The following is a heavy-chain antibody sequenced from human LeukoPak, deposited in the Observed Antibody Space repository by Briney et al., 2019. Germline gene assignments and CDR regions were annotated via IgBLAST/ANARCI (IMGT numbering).Heavy chain of an antibody. J-gene: IGHJ4*02. CDR1: GYSFTSYL. V-gene: IGHV5-51*01. D-gene: IGHD6-25*01. CDR3: ARPSISGQRGLDY. Sequence: PVEYLKISRKCSGYSFTSYLVGLVRQIPGKGLEWLGIIYPGDSHTRHTPPFQAHHPISADKSITTPYLQWSSLNASHTAMYYCARPSISGQRGLDYSGQGTLVSVSS. CDR2: IYPGDSHT.